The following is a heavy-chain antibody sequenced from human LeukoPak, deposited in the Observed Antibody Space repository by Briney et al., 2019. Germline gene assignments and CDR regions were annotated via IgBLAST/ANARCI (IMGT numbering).Heavy chain of an antibody. V-gene: IGHV3-23*01. CDR1: GFTFSSYA. J-gene: IGHJ4*02. Sequence: GGSLRLSCAATGFTFSSYAMSWVRQAPGKGLEWVSAISGSGGSTYYADSVKGRFTISRDNSKNTLYLQMNSLRAEDTAVYYCAKVVRFGELKDNWGQGTLVTVSS. CDR3: AKVVRFGELKDN. D-gene: IGHD3-10*01. CDR2: ISGSGGST.